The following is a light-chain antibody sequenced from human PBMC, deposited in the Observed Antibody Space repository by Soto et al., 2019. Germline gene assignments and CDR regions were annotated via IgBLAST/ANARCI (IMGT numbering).Light chain of an antibody. CDR2: GAS. CDR1: QSISSSY. Sequence: EIVLTQSPGTLSLSPGKRSTLSCRASQSISSSYLAWYQQRPGQAPRLLIYGASSRATGIPDRFSGSGSGTGFTLTISRLEPEDFAVYYCQQYGSSSWTFGQGTTVDIK. V-gene: IGKV3-20*01. CDR3: QQYGSSSWT. J-gene: IGKJ1*01.